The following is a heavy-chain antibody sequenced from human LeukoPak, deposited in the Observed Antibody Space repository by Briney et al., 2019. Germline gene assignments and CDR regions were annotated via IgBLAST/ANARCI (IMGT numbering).Heavy chain of an antibody. V-gene: IGHV5-51*01. CDR2: IFPGDSDT. D-gene: IGHD5-24*01. CDR1: GYSFTTYY. J-gene: IGHJ4*02. Sequence: GESLKISCTGSGYSFTTYYIGWLRQMPGKGLEWMGIIFPGDSDTRYSPSFEGQVTISADKSTSTAYLQWSSLKASDIAMYYCARRAQAEMATIWGLVDYWGQGTLVTVSS. CDR3: ARRAQAEMATIWGLVDY.